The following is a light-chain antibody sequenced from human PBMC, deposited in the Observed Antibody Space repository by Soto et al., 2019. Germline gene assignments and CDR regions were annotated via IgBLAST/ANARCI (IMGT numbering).Light chain of an antibody. V-gene: IGLV2-14*01. CDR3: SSYTSRSTDV. Sequence: QSVLTQPASVSGSPGQSITISCTGTSSDVGGYNYVSWYQQHPGKVPKLMIYEVSNRPSGVSNRFSGSKSGNTASLTISGLQAEDEADYYCSSYTSRSTDVFGAGTKLTVL. CDR2: EVS. CDR1: SSDVGGYNY. J-gene: IGLJ1*01.